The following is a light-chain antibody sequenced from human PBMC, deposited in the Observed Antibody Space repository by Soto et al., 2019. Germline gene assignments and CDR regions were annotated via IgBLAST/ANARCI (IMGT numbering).Light chain of an antibody. J-gene: IGKJ1*01. Sequence: DIQMTQSPSTLSGSVGDRVTITCRASQTISSWLAWYQQKPGKAPKLLIYKASTLKSGVPSRFSGSGSGTEYTLNISSLQPDDFATYYCQHYNRYSEAFGQGTKGELK. CDR1: QTISSW. CDR2: KAS. V-gene: IGKV1-5*03. CDR3: QHYNRYSEA.